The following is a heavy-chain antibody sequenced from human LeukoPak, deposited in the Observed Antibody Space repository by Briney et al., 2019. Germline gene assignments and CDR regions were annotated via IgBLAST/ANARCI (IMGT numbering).Heavy chain of an antibody. CDR3: ATDRGSRGYMRDPGFDY. Sequence: ASVTVSCKFSGYTLTELSMHGLRQAPGRGPEGVGGFYPEDGETIYAQKFQGRVTMTEDTSTDTAYMELSSLRSEDTAVNSCATDRGSRGYMRDPGFDYWGQGTLVTASS. CDR2: FYPEDGET. J-gene: IGHJ4*02. V-gene: IGHV1-24*01. CDR1: GYTLTELS. D-gene: IGHD3-22*01.